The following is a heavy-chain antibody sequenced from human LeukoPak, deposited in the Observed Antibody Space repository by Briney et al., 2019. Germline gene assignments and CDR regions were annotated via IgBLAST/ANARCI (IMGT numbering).Heavy chain of an antibody. CDR1: GDSVSSNSAA. D-gene: IGHD6-13*01. V-gene: IGHV6-1*01. Sequence: SQTLSLTCAISGDSVSSNSAAWNWIRQSPSRGLEWLGRTYYRSKWYNDYAVSVKSRITINPDTSKNQFSLQLNSVTPEDTAVYYCARDQKGTGSWYVYYYYYGMDVWGQGTTVTVSS. CDR3: ARDQKGTGSWYVYYYYYGMDV. J-gene: IGHJ6*02. CDR2: TYYRSKWYN.